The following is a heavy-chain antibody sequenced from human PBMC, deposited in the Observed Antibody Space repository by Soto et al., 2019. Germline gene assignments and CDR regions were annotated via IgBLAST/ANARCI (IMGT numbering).Heavy chain of an antibody. D-gene: IGHD3-22*01. V-gene: IGHV2-5*01. Sequence: SGPTLVNPTQTLTLTCAFSGFSLTTTGEGVAWIRQSPGKALEWLALIYWNDDRRYSPSLKSRLTVTRDTSKDLVVLTLTNMDPVDSGTYFCAHRSSLTLCGNSGYIFDHWGQGTPVTVSS. CDR1: GFSLTTTGEG. CDR2: IYWNDDR. J-gene: IGHJ4*02. CDR3: AHRSSLTLCGNSGYIFDH.